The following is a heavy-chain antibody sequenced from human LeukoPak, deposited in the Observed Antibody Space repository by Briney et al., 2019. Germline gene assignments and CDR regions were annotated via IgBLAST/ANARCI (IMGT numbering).Heavy chain of an antibody. J-gene: IGHJ4*02. Sequence: PSETLSLTCTVSGGSISSYYWSWIRQPPGKGLEWIGQINHSGSTNYNPSLKSRVTISVETSKNEFSLKLRSVTAADTAVYYCARVTGYRIEDYFDYWGQGTLVTVSS. CDR2: INHSGST. CDR3: ARVTGYRIEDYFDY. V-gene: IGHV4-34*01. D-gene: IGHD6-13*01. CDR1: GGSISSYY.